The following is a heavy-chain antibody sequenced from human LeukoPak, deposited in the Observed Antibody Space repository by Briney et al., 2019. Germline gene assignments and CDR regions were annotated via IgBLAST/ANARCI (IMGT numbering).Heavy chain of an antibody. D-gene: IGHD5-18*01. CDR2: INPDSGGT. V-gene: IGHV1-2*06. Sequence: GASVKVSCKASGYTFTGYYVYWVRQAPGQGLEWMGRINPDSGGTNYAQKFQGRVTMTRDTSISTAYMELSRLRSDDTAVYYCATDNYGKDYWGQGTLVTVPS. CDR3: ATDNYGKDY. CDR1: GYTFTGYY. J-gene: IGHJ4*02.